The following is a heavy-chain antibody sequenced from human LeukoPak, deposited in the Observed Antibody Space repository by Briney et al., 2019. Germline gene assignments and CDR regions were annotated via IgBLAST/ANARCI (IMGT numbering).Heavy chain of an antibody. Sequence: PGGSLRLSCAASGFTFSSYSMNWVRQAPGKGLEWVSYISSTSSTIYYADSVKGRFTISRDNAKNSLYLQMNSLRAEDTAVYYWGGGGGGVVPAAPVDYWGQGTLVTVSS. V-gene: IGHV3-48*01. D-gene: IGHD2-2*01. CDR2: ISSTSSTI. CDR1: GFTFSSYS. CDR3: GGGGGGVVPAAPVDY. J-gene: IGHJ4*02.